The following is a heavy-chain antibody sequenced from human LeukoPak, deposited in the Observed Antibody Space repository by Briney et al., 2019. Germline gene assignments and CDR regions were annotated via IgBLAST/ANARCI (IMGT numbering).Heavy chain of an antibody. CDR2: INHSGST. D-gene: IGHD1-26*01. V-gene: IGHV4-34*01. J-gene: IGHJ4*02. CDR1: GGSFSGYY. CDR3: ARSPLGHFDY. Sequence: SETLSLTCAVYGGSFSGYYWSWIRQPPGKGLEWIGEINHSGSTNYNPPLKSRVTISVDTSKNQFSLKLSSVTAADTAVYYCARSPLGHFDYWGQGTLVTVSS.